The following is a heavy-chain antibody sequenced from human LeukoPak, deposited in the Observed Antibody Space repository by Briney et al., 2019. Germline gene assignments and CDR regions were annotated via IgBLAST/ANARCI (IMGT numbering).Heavy chain of an antibody. J-gene: IGHJ4*02. CDR1: GFTFSSYW. Sequence: EGSLRLSCAASGFTFSSYWMHWVRQAPGKGLVWVSRINSDGSSTSYADSVKGRFTISRDNAKNTLYLQMNSLRAEDTAVYYCARYYYDSSGYYSGLFDYWGQGTLVTVSS. CDR2: INSDGSST. V-gene: IGHV3-74*01. D-gene: IGHD3-22*01. CDR3: ARYYYDSSGYYSGLFDY.